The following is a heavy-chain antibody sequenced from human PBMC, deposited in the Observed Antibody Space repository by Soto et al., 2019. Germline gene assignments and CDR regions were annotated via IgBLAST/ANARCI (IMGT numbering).Heavy chain of an antibody. CDR1: GGTFSSYA. CDR2: IIPIFGTA. Sequence: QVQLVQSGAEVKKPGSSVKVSCKASGGTFSSYAISWVRQAPGQGLEWMGGIIPIFGTANYAQKFQGRVTITADKSTSTAYIELSSLRSEDTAVYYCARGDLSTSYYYCGMDVWGQGTTVTVSS. D-gene: IGHD1-1*01. J-gene: IGHJ6*02. V-gene: IGHV1-69*06. CDR3: ARGDLSTSYYYCGMDV.